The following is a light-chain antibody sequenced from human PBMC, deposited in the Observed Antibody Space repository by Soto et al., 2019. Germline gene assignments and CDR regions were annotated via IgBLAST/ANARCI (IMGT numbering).Light chain of an antibody. J-gene: IGKJ1*01. CDR2: KAS. V-gene: IGKV1-5*03. CDR1: QSIGNW. CDR3: QLYNTYRT. Sequence: DIQMTQSPSTLSASVGDRVTITCRASQSIGNWLAWYQQTPGKAPKLLIYKASSLQSGVPSRFSGSGFGTDFTLTISSLQPADIAYYYCQLYNTYRTFGQGTKVEI.